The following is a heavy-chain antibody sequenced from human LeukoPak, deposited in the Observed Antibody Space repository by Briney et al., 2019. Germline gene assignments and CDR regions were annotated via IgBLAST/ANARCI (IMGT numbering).Heavy chain of an antibody. CDR3: AIVKTMQQRVRRAFDI. J-gene: IGHJ3*02. CDR2: IYSGGST. D-gene: IGHD2-2*01. CDR1: GFTVSSNY. V-gene: IGHV3-53*01. Sequence: GGSLRLSCAASGFTVSSNYMSWVRQAPGKGLEWVSVIYSGGSTECADSVKGRITISRDKPKNALYLQMSSLRAENTAVYYCAIVKTMQQRVRRAFDIRGQGTMVTVSS.